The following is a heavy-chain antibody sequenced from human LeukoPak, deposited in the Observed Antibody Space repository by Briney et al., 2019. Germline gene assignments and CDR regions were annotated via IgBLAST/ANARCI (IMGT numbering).Heavy chain of an antibody. D-gene: IGHD3-22*01. CDR1: GFTFSSYS. J-gene: IGHJ4*02. CDR2: ISSSTSTI. CDR3: AKSSSSYYDTSGYLDY. V-gene: IGHV3-48*01. Sequence: GGSLSLSCAASGFTFSSYSMNWVRQAPGKGLEWVSYISSSTSTIYYADSVKGRFTISRDNAKNSLYLQMNSLRAEDTAVYYCAKSSSSYYDTSGYLDYWGQGTLVTVSS.